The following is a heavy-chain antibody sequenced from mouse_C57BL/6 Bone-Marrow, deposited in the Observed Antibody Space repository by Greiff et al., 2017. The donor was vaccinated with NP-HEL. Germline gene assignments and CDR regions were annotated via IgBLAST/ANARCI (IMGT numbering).Heavy chain of an antibody. Sequence: VQLQQPGAELVKPGASVKLSCKASGYTFTSYWMHWVKQRPGQGLEWIGMIHPNSGSTNYNEKFKSKATLTVDKSSSTAYMQLSSLTSEDSAVYYCARAGIYYDYYDLAYWGQGTLVTVSA. J-gene: IGHJ3*01. D-gene: IGHD2-4*01. CDR2: IHPNSGST. CDR3: ARAGIYYDYYDLAY. CDR1: GYTFTSYW. V-gene: IGHV1-64*01.